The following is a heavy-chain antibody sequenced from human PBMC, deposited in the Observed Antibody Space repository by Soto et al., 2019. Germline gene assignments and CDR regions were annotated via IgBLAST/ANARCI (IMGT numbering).Heavy chain of an antibody. CDR2: INAGNGNT. J-gene: IGHJ4*02. D-gene: IGHD1-26*01. Sequence: QVQLVQSGAEEKKPGASVKVSCKDSGYTFTSYAMHWVRQAPGQRLEWMGWINAGNGNTKYAQKFQGRVTITRDTSASTAYRELSSLRSEDTAVYYCARVGPYSGSSFAYWGQGTLVTVSS. CDR3: ARVGPYSGSSFAY. V-gene: IGHV1-3*05. CDR1: GYTFTSYA.